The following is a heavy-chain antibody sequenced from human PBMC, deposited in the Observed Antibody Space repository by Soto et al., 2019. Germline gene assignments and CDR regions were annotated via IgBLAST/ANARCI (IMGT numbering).Heavy chain of an antibody. CDR1: GYTFTSYG. J-gene: IGHJ6*03. V-gene: IGHV1-18*01. Sequence: ASVKVSCKASGYTFTSYGISWVRQAPGQGLEWMGWISAYNGNTNYAQKHQGRVNMTTDTSTSTAYMELRSLRSDDTAVYYCGRVGPVVVVAATLHYYYYMDVWGKGTTVTVSS. CDR2: ISAYNGNT. D-gene: IGHD2-15*01. CDR3: GRVGPVVVVAATLHYYYYMDV.